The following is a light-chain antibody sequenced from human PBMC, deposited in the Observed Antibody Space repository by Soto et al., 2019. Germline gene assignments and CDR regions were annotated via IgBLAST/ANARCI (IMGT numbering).Light chain of an antibody. CDR2: LGS. CDR3: MQALQTPQVT. J-gene: IGKJ3*01. V-gene: IGKV2-28*01. CDR1: QSLLHSNGYNY. Sequence: DIVITQSPLSLPVTPGEPASISCRSSQSLLHSNGYNYLDWYLQKPGQSPQLLIYLGSNRASGVPDRFSGSGSGTDFTLKISRVEAEDVGVYYCMQALQTPQVTFGPGTKVDIK.